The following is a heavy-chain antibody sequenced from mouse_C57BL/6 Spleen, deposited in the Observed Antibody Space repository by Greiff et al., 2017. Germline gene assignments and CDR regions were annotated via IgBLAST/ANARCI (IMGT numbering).Heavy chain of an antibody. V-gene: IGHV1-26*01. J-gene: IGHJ2*01. D-gene: IGHD1-1*01. CDR2: INPNNGGT. CDR3: ARTVVDPFDY. CDR1: GYTFTDYY. Sequence: EVQLQQSGPELVKPGASVKISCKASGYTFTDYYMNWVKQSHGKSLEWIGDINPNNGGTSYNQKFKGKATLTVDKSSSTAYMELRSLTSEDSAVYYCARTVVDPFDYWGQGTTLTVSS.